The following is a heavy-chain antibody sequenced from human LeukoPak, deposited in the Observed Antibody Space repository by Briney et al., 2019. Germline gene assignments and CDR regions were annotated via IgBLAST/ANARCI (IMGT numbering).Heavy chain of an antibody. V-gene: IGHV3-23*01. Sequence: PGGSLRLSCAASGLSFSSFAMSWVRQGPARGLEWVSSIIGNGETFYADSVKGRFTLSSDSSRNTVYFQLNNLRVEDTAIYYCAKASWVSSTDAVRWGQGTLVTVSS. CDR3: AKASWVSSTDAVR. CDR2: IIGNGET. CDR1: GLSFSSFA. J-gene: IGHJ4*02. D-gene: IGHD3-16*01.